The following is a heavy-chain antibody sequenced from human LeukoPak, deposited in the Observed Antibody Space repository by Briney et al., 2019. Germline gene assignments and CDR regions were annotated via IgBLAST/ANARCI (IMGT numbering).Heavy chain of an antibody. D-gene: IGHD2-8*02. CDR3: ATYRQVLLPFES. V-gene: IGHV3-23*01. J-gene: IGHJ4*02. Sequence: GGSLRLSCAASGFTFSSYGMSWVRQAPGKGLEWVSAISGSGGSTYYADSVKGRFAISRDNSKNTLYLQMNSLRAEDTAIYYCATYRQVLLPFESWGQGTLVTVSS. CDR1: GFTFSSYG. CDR2: ISGSGGST.